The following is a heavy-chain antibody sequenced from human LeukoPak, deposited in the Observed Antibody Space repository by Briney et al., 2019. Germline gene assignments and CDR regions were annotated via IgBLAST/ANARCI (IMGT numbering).Heavy chain of an antibody. Sequence: GGSLRLSCAASGFTFSSYSMNCVRQSPGKGLEWVSSISSSSSYIYYADSVKGRFTISRDNAKNSLYLQMNSLRAEDTAVYYSARYRLVSFDYWGQGTLVTVSS. CDR1: GFTFSSYS. CDR2: ISSSSSYI. CDR3: ARYRLVSFDY. V-gene: IGHV3-21*01. J-gene: IGHJ4*02. D-gene: IGHD3-9*01.